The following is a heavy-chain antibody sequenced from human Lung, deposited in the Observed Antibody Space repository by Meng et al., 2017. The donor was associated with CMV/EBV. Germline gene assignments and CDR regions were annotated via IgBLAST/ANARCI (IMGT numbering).Heavy chain of an antibody. CDR1: GYSISSGYY. CDR2: IYHSGST. Sequence: SETLSLTCTVSGYSISSGYYWGWVRQPPGKGLEWIGSIYHSGSTYYNPSLKSRVTISVDKSKNQFSLKLSSVTAADTAVYYCARARFDYWGQGTLVTVSS. CDR3: ARARFDY. V-gene: IGHV4-38-2*02. J-gene: IGHJ4*02.